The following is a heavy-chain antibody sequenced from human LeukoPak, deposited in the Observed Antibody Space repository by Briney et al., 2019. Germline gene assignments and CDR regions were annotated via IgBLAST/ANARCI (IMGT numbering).Heavy chain of an antibody. J-gene: IGHJ4*02. D-gene: IGHD6-13*01. CDR1: GFTFSSYS. CDR3: AKDGAAAEHFDY. Sequence: GGSLRLSCAASGFTFSSYSMNWVRQAPGKGLEWVAVISYDGSNKYYADSVKGRFTISRDNSKNTLYLQMNSLRAEDTAVYYCAKDGAAAEHFDYWGQGTLVTVSS. CDR2: ISYDGSNK. V-gene: IGHV3-30*18.